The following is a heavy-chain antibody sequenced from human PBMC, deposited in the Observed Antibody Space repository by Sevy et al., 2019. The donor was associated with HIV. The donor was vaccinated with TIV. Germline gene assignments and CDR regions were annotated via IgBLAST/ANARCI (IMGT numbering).Heavy chain of an antibody. CDR1: GFTFSDYY. CDR3: AGSPTVGATELDY. D-gene: IGHD1-26*01. J-gene: IGHJ4*02. Sequence: GESLKISCAASGFTFSDYYITWIRQVPGRGLQWVSSITSSGTSIYYADSVTGRFTTSRDNAKNSLFLQMNSLRADDTAVYYCAGSPTVGATELDYWGQGTLVTVSS. V-gene: IGHV3-11*01. CDR2: ITSSGTSI.